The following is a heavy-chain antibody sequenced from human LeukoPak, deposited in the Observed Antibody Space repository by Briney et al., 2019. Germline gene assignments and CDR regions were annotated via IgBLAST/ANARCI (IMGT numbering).Heavy chain of an antibody. Sequence: GGSLRLSCAASGFAFSHAWMSWVRQTPGKGLEWVGHIKSNGDGGTVDSAAPVEGRFTISRDDSKNTVYLQMNSLKTEDTAMYYCFGLGWGWGRGTLVTVSS. CDR2: IKSNGDGGTV. J-gene: IGHJ4*02. D-gene: IGHD3/OR15-3a*01. V-gene: IGHV3-15*01. CDR1: GFAFSHAW. CDR3: FGLGWG.